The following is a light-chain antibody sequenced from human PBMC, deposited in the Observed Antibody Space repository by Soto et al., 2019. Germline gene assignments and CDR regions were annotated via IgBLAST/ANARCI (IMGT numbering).Light chain of an antibody. V-gene: IGKV3-20*01. J-gene: IGKJ1*01. CDR3: QQYGSSLTWT. Sequence: EIILTQSPDTLSLSPGERATLSCRASQTVSSNYLAWCQQRPGQAPRLLIYGASTRAAGIPDRFSGSGSGTDFTLTITRLEPEDFAVYYCQQYGSSLTWTFGQGTKVDI. CDR1: QTVSSNY. CDR2: GAS.